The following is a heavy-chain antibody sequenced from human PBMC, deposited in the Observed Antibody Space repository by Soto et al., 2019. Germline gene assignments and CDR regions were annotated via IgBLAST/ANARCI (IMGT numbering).Heavy chain of an antibody. CDR2: VTADGGT. J-gene: IGHJ3*02. Sequence: EVQVLESGGGLVQPGGSLRLSCEGSGFTVSSHAMTWIRQAPGKGPEWVSTVTADGGTYYADSVKGRFAMSRDTSENTLYLQMTGLGAEDTAAYYCAPHVSCSGGSCQYDAFAIRGQGTMVTVSS. CDR3: APHVSCSGGSCQYDAFAI. CDR1: GFTVSSHA. V-gene: IGHV3-23*01. D-gene: IGHD2-15*01.